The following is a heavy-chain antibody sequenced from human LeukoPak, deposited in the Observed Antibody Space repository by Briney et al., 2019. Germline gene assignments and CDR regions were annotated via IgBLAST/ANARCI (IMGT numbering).Heavy chain of an antibody. CDR2: INPNRGGT. J-gene: IGHJ4*02. D-gene: IGHD6-13*01. CDR1: GYTFTDYY. Sequence: ASVKVSCKASGYTFTDYYTHWVRQAPGQGPEWMAWINPNRGGTNYAQKFQGRVTVTRDTSISTAYMELSSLRSDDTAVYYCARSVISGDSSSPWDYWGQGTLVTVSS. CDR3: ARSVISGDSSSPWDY. V-gene: IGHV1-2*02.